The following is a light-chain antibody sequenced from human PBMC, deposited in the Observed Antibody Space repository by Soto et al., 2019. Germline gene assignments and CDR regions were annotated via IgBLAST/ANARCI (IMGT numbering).Light chain of an antibody. CDR2: AAS. CDR3: QQSYSTPKT. CDR1: QSISSY. Sequence: DIQMTQSPSSLSASVGDRVTITCRASQSISSYLNWYQQKPGKAPKLLIYAASSLQSGVPSRFSGSGSETDFTLTISSLQPEDFATYYCQQSYSTPKTFRQGTKVEIK. V-gene: IGKV1-39*01. J-gene: IGKJ1*01.